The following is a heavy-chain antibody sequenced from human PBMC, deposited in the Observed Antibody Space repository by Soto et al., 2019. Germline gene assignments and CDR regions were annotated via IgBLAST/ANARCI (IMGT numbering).Heavy chain of an antibody. J-gene: IGHJ6*03. V-gene: IGHV3-23*01. D-gene: IGHD2-2*01. CDR3: AKAVYCSSATCATRYYYMDV. CDR1: GFTFSSYA. CDR2: ISGSGGST. Sequence: PGGSLRLSCAASGFTFSSYAMGWVRQAPGKGLEWVSAISGSGGSTYYADSVKGRFTISRDNSKNTLYLQMNSLRAEDTAVYYCAKAVYCSSATCATRYYYMDVWGKGTTVTVSS.